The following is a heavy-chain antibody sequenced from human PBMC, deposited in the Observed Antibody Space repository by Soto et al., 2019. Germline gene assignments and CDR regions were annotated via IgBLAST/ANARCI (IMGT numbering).Heavy chain of an antibody. D-gene: IGHD6-19*01. V-gene: IGHV1-58*01. Sequence: SVKVSCKASGFTFTSSAVQWVRQARGQRLEWIGWIVVGSGNINYAQKFQERVTITRDMSTSTAYMELSSLRSEDTAVYYCAAASSSGWIFDYWGQGTLVTVSS. CDR3: AAASSSGWIFDY. J-gene: IGHJ4*02. CDR1: GFTFTSSA. CDR2: IVVGSGNI.